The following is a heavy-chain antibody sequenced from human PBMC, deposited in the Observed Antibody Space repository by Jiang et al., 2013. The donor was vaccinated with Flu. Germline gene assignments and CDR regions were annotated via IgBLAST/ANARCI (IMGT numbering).Heavy chain of an antibody. CDR1: GFTFSSYE. CDR3: VRDMTVPGTDFDY. J-gene: IGHJ4*02. Sequence: QLVESGGGLVQPGGSLRLSCAASGFTFSSYEMNWVRQTPGTGLEWVCYISGTGSTMYYADSVKGRFTISRDNAKNSLYLQMNSLRAEDTAVYYCVRDMTVPGTDFDYWGQGALVTVSS. V-gene: IGHV3-48*03. D-gene: IGHD6-19*01. CDR2: ISGTGSTM.